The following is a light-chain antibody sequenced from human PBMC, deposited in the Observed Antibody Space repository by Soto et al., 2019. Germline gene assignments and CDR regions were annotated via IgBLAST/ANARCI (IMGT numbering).Light chain of an antibody. CDR3: CSYTTSTTYV. J-gene: IGLJ1*01. V-gene: IGLV2-14*03. Sequence: QSALTQPASVSGSPGQSITISCTGTSSDVGAYNHVSWYQHHPGKAPKLMIYDVSSRPSGVSNRFSGSKSGNTASLTISGLQAEDETYYYCCSYTTSTTYVFGTGTKFTGL. CDR1: SSDVGAYNH. CDR2: DVS.